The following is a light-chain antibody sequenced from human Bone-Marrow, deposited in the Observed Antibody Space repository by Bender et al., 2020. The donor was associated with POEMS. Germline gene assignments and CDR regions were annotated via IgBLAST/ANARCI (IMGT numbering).Light chain of an antibody. CDR2: YDD. CDR1: SPNIGNHG. V-gene: IGLV1-36*01. CDR3: SAWDDSLGGWV. J-gene: IGLJ3*02. Sequence: QSVVTQPPSLSEAPRQRVTISCSGSSPNIGNHGVNWYQQLPGEAPKLLIYYDDLLTPGVSDRFSASKSGTSASLSISELQSENEALYYCSAWDDSLGGWVFGGGSQLIVL.